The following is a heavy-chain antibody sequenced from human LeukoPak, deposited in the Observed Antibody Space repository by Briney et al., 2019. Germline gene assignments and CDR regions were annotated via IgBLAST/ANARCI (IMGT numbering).Heavy chain of an antibody. J-gene: IGHJ4*02. CDR1: GGSISSYY. CDR2: IYYSGST. D-gene: IGHD5-24*01. V-gene: IGHV4-59*06. CDR3: ARDGSLAY. Sequence: SETLSLTCTVSGGSISSYYWSWIRQPPGKGLEWIGYIYYSGSTYYNPSLKSRVTISVDTSKNQFSLKLSSVTAADTAVYYCARDGSLAYWGQGTLVTVSS.